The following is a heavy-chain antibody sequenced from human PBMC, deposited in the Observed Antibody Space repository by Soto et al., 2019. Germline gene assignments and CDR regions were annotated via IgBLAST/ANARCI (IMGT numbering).Heavy chain of an antibody. D-gene: IGHD5-18*01. CDR1: GFTFSDYY. CDR3: ARAGDVDTASWGNYYYYMDV. CDR2: ISSSGSTI. J-gene: IGHJ6*03. V-gene: IGHV3-11*01. Sequence: QVQLVESGGGLVKPGGSLRLSCAASGFTFSDYYMSWIRQAPGKGLEWVSYISSSGSTIYYADSVKGRFTISRDNAKNSLYLQMNSLRAEDTAVYYCARAGDVDTASWGNYYYYMDVWGKGTTVTVSS.